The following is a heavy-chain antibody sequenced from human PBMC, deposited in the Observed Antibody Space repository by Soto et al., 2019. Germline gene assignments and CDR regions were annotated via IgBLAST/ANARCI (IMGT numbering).Heavy chain of an antibody. CDR2: ISGSGGST. CDR1: GFTFSSYA. CDR3: AKAIVVVTAKPYYYGMDV. Sequence: SCAASGFTFSSYAMSWVRQAPGKGLEWVSAISGSGGSTYYADSVKGRFTISRDNSKNTLYLQMNSLGAEDTAVYYCAKAIVVVTAKPYYYGMDVWGQGTTVTVSS. D-gene: IGHD2-21*02. V-gene: IGHV3-23*01. J-gene: IGHJ6*02.